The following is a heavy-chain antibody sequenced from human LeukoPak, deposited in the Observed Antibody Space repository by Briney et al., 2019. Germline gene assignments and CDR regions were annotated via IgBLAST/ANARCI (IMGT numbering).Heavy chain of an antibody. CDR2: ISYDGSNK. D-gene: IGHD4-17*01. J-gene: IGHJ4*02. Sequence: GGSLRLSCAASGFTFSSYGMPWVRQAPGKGLEWVAVISYDGSNKYYADSVKGRFTISRDNSKNTLYLQMNSLRAEDAAVYYCAKGLRSFSYWGQGTLVTVSS. CDR3: AKGLRSFSY. CDR1: GFTFSSYG. V-gene: IGHV3-30*18.